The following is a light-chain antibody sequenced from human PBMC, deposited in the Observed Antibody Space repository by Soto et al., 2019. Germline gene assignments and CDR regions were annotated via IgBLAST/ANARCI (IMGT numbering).Light chain of an antibody. CDR2: WAS. Sequence: DIVMTQSPDSLAVSLSERATINCKSSQSVLYSSNNKNYLAWYRQKPGQPPKLIIYWASIRESGVPDRISGSGSGTDFTLTISSLQAEDVAVYYCQQYYSTPPYTFGQGTKLEIK. J-gene: IGKJ2*01. V-gene: IGKV4-1*01. CDR3: QQYYSTPPYT. CDR1: QSVLYSSNNKNY.